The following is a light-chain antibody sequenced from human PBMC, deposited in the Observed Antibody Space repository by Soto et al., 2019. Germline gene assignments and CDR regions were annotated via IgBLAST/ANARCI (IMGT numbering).Light chain of an antibody. V-gene: IGKV4-1*01. CDR2: WAS. J-gene: IGKJ2*01. CDR1: QSVLYSGNNKNY. Sequence: DIVMTQSPESLAVSLGERATINCKSSQSVLYSGNNKNYLNWYQQKPGHPPKLLISWASTRESGVPDRFSGSGSRTEYTLTISSLQAEDVALYYCQQYYSSPYTFGQGTKLEI. CDR3: QQYYSSPYT.